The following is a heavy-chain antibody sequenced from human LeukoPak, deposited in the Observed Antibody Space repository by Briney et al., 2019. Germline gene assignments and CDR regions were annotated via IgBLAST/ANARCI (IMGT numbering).Heavy chain of an antibody. CDR2: IIPILGIA. V-gene: IGHV1-69*04. D-gene: IGHD3-10*01. CDR1: GGTFSSYA. Sequence: SVKVSCKASGGTFSSYAISWVRQAPGQGLEWMGRIIPILGIANYAQKFQGRVTITADKSTSTAYMELSSLRSEDTAVYYCARVSAGDYYYMDVWGKGTMVTVSS. CDR3: ARVSAGDYYYMDV. J-gene: IGHJ6*03.